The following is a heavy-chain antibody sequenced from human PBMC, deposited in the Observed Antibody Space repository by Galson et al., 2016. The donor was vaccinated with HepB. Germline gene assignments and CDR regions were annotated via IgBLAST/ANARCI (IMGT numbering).Heavy chain of an antibody. V-gene: IGHV3-33*01. D-gene: IGHD4-17*01. CDR3: SRENGDYLFIDY. CDR1: GFTFSTYG. J-gene: IGHJ4*02. Sequence: SLRLSCAASGFTFSTYGMHWVRQAPGKGLEWVAVIWYHGSNKYYADSVRGRFTISRDNARNTLYLHVNSLRAEDEAVYYCSRENGDYLFIDYWGQGTLVTVSA. CDR2: IWYHGSNK.